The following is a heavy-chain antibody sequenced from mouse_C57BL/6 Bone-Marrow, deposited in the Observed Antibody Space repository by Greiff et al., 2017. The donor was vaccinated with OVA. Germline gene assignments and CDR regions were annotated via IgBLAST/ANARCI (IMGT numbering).Heavy chain of an antibody. CDR1: GFTFSSYG. D-gene: IGHD1-1*01. J-gene: IGHJ1*03. CDR2: ISSGGSYT. CDR3: ARPYYYGSSYGYFDV. V-gene: IGHV5-6*02. Sequence: EVMLVESGGDLVKPGGSLKLSCAASGFTFSSYGMSWVRQTPDKRLEWVATISSGGSYTSYPDSVKGRFTISRDNAKNTLYLQMSSLKSEDTAMYYCARPYYYGSSYGYFDVWGTGTTVTVSS.